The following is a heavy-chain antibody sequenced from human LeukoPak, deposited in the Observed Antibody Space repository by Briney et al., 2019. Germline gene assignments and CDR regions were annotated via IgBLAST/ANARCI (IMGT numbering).Heavy chain of an antibody. D-gene: IGHD6-19*01. V-gene: IGHV3-13*01. CDR3: ARGGKVSGWSHGAFDI. CDR2: IGTAGDT. Sequence: GGSLRLSCAASGFTFSSYDMHWVRQATGKGLEWVSAIGTAGDTYYPGSVKGRFTISREDAKNSLYLQMNSLRAGDTAVYYCARGGKVSGWSHGAFDIWGQGTMVTVSS. CDR1: GFTFSSYD. J-gene: IGHJ3*02.